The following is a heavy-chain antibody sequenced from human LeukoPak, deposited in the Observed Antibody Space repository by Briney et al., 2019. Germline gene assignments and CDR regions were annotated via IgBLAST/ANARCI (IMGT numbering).Heavy chain of an antibody. CDR3: AKDLVLRYFGWAFDY. V-gene: IGHV3-30*18. CDR1: GFTFDDYA. CDR2: ISYDGSNK. J-gene: IGHJ4*02. Sequence: GGSLILSCAASGFTFDDYAMHWVRQAPGKGLEWVAVISYDGSNKYYADSVKGRFTISRDNSKNTLYLQMNSLRAEDTAVYYCAKDLVLRYFGWAFDYWGQRTLVTVSS. D-gene: IGHD3-9*01.